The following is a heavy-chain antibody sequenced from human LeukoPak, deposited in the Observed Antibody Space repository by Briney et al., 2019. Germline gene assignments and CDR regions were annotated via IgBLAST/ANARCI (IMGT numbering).Heavy chain of an antibody. J-gene: IGHJ4*02. D-gene: IGHD1-26*01. CDR2: IKQDGSEQ. CDR1: GFTFNSYW. Sequence: GGSLRLSCAASGFTFNSYWMTWVRQAPGRGLEWLANIKQDGSEQYYVDSVKGRFTISRDNAKNSLYRQMNSLRAGDTAVYYCARVGKSGSYPFDYWGQGSLVTVSS. CDR3: ARVGKSGSYPFDY. V-gene: IGHV3-7*05.